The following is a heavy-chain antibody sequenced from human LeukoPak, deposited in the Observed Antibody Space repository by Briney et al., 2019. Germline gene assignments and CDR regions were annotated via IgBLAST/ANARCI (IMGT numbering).Heavy chain of an antibody. Sequence: GSLRLSCAASGFTFSTCGMYWVRQAPGKGLEWVAVISYDGSNKYFADSVKGRFTISRDNSKNTLYLQMNGLRAEDTALYYCAADYYASGGPTGDWGQRILVTVSS. CDR3: AADYYASGGPTGD. CDR2: ISYDGSNK. V-gene: IGHV3-30*03. D-gene: IGHD3-22*01. CDR1: GFTFSTCG. J-gene: IGHJ4*02.